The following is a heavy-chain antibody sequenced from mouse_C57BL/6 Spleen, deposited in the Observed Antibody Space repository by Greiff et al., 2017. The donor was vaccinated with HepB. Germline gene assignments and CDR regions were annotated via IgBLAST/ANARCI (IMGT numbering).Heavy chain of an antibody. CDR2: IDPENGDT. V-gene: IGHV14-4*01. CDR1: GFNIKDYY. J-gene: IGHJ2*01. Sequence: VQLQQSGAELVRPGASVKLSCTASGFNIKDYYMHWVKQRPEQGLEWIGWIDPENGDTEYASKFQGKATITADTSSNTAYLQLSSLTSEDTAVYYCTTASVWSGSSYGYWGQGTTLTVSS. D-gene: IGHD1-1*01. CDR3: TTASVWSGSSYGY.